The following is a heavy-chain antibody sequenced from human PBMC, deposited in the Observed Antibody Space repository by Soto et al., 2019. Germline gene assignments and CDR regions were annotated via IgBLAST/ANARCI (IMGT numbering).Heavy chain of an antibody. Sequence: ASVKVSCKASGYTFTTYGFSWVRQAPGQGLDWMGWIGPYTGVTNYAQKFQGRVTMTTDTSTSTAYMELRSLTSDDTAVYYCARDGDGPGRRYDYWGQGTLVTVSS. CDR2: IGPYTGVT. D-gene: IGHD3-10*01. J-gene: IGHJ4*02. V-gene: IGHV1-18*01. CDR3: ARDGDGPGRRYDY. CDR1: GYTFTTYG.